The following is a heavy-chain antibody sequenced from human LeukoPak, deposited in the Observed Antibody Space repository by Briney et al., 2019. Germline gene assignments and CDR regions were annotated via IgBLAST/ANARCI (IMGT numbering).Heavy chain of an antibody. CDR2: KNPNTGNT. J-gene: IGHJ4*02. Sequence: ASVKVSCKASGYTFTSHDINWVRQATGQGLEWMGWKNPNTGNTGYAQKFQGRVTITTDTSINTAYMELSSLRSDDTAVYYCAREGLDSWGQGTLVTVSS. V-gene: IGHV1-8*03. CDR1: GYTFTSHD. CDR3: AREGLDS.